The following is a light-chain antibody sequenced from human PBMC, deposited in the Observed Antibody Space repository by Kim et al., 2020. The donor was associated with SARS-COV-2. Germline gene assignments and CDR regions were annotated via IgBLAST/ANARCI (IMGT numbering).Light chain of an antibody. CDR1: QSLLYTSNNKNY. CDR3: QQYYRPLT. J-gene: IGKJ4*01. Sequence: ERATINCKSSQSLLYTSNNKNYLAWYQQKPGQPPKLLIYWASTRESGVPDRFTGSGSGTDFTLTISSLQAEDVAVYYCQQYYRPLTFGGGTKLEI. CDR2: WAS. V-gene: IGKV4-1*01.